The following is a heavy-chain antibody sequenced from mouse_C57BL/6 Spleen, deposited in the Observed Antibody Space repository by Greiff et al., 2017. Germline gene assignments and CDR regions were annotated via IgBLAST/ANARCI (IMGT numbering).Heavy chain of an antibody. Sequence: EVQLQQSGGGLVKPGGSLKLSCAASGFTFSDYGMHWVRQAPEKGLEWVAYISSGSSTIYYADTVKGRFTISRDNAKNTLFLQMTSLRSEDTAMYYCARDYYGSSSNWYFDVWGTGTTVTVSS. J-gene: IGHJ1*03. CDR1: GFTFSDYG. CDR3: ARDYYGSSSNWYFDV. D-gene: IGHD1-1*01. V-gene: IGHV5-17*01. CDR2: ISSGSSTI.